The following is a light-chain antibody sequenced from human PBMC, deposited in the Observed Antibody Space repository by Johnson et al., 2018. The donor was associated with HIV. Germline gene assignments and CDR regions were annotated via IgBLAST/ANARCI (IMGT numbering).Light chain of an antibody. V-gene: IGLV1-44*01. CDR2: RNH. Sequence: QSVLTQPPSASETPGQRVTISCSGSTSNIGSNTVSWYQQLPGTAPKLLIYRNHQRPSGVPDRISGSKSGTSASLAISGLQAEDEADYYCAAWDDSLNGSYVFGTGTKVTVL. CDR3: AAWDDSLNGSYV. CDR1: TSNIGSNT. J-gene: IGLJ1*01.